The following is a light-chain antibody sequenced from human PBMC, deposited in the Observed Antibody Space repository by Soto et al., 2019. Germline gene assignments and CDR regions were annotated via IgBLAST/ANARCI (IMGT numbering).Light chain of an antibody. CDR1: QSISSW. Sequence: DIQMTQSPSTPSASVGEIVTITCRASQSISSWLAWYQQKPGKAPKLLIYKASSLESGVPARFSGSGSGTEFTLTISSLQPDDFATYYCQQYNSWTFGQGTKVDIK. CDR3: QQYNSWT. CDR2: KAS. J-gene: IGKJ1*01. V-gene: IGKV1-5*03.